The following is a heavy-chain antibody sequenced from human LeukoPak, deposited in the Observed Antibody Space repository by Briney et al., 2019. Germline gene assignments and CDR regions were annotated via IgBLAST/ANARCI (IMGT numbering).Heavy chain of an antibody. CDR1: GFTFSSYS. D-gene: IGHD2/OR15-2a*01. V-gene: IGHV3-23*01. CDR2: IGGNGRTT. CDR3: AKRSMENTFYFDF. J-gene: IGHJ4*02. Sequence: PGGSLRLSCAASGFTFSSYSMNWVRQDPGKGLEWVSSIGGNGRTTVHADSVKGRFTISRDNSKNTLYLQMNSLRAEDTAVYYCAKRSMENTFYFDFWGQGTLVTVSS.